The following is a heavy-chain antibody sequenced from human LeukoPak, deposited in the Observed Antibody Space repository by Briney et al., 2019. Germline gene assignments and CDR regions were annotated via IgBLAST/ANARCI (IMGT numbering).Heavy chain of an antibody. D-gene: IGHD7-27*01. J-gene: IGHJ6*02. CDR1: GFTFSSYA. CDR2: ISGSGGST. V-gene: IGHV3-23*01. CDR3: GRPLQLGNYYYALDV. Sequence: GGSLRLSCAASGFTFSSYAMSWVRQAPGKGLEWVSAISGSGGSTYYADSVKGRFTISRDNAKNTLYLQMNSLRAEDTAVYYCGRPLQLGNYYYALDVWGQGTTVTDSS.